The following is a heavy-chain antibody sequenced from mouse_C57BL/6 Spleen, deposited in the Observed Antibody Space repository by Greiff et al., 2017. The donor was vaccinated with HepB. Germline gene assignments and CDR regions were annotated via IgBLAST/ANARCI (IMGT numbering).Heavy chain of an antibody. V-gene: IGHV5-12*01. CDR3: ARHDGNGAWFAY. CDR1: GFTFSDYY. D-gene: IGHD2-1*01. Sequence: EVQVVESGGGLVQPGGSLKLSCAASGFTFSDYYMYWVRQTPEKRLEWVAYISNGGGSTYYPDTVKGRFTISRDNAKNTLYLQMSRLKSEDTAMYYCARHDGNGAWFAYWGQGTLVTVSA. CDR2: ISNGGGST. J-gene: IGHJ3*01.